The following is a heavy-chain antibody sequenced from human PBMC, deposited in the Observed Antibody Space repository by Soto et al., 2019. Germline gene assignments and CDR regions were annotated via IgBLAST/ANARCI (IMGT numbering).Heavy chain of an antibody. V-gene: IGHV5-51*01. J-gene: IGHJ5*02. D-gene: IGHD2-2*01. CDR2: IYPGGSDT. CDR1: GYSFTTYY. CDR3: ARRPYCSSTVCYGTDWFDP. Sequence: PGESLKISCKGSGYSFTTYYIGWVRQMPGKGLEWMGIIYPGGSDTRYSPSFQGQVTISVDKSISTAYLQWSSLRASDTAMYYCARRPYCSSTVCYGTDWFDPWGQGTLVTVSS.